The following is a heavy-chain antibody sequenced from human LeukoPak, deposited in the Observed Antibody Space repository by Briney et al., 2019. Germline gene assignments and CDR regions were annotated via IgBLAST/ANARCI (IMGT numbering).Heavy chain of an antibody. J-gene: IGHJ3*02. Sequence: GGSLRLSCAASGFTFSSYDMHWVRQATGKGLEWVSGIGTAGDTYHTASVKGRFTISRENAKNSLYLQMNSLRAGDTAMYYYARATMVRSGAYDIWGQGTMVTVSS. CDR2: IGTAGDT. V-gene: IGHV3-13*01. D-gene: IGHD3-10*01. CDR3: ARATMVRSGAYDI. CDR1: GFTFSSYD.